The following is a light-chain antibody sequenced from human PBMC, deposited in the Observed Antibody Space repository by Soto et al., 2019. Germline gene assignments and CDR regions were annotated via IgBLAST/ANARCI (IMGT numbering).Light chain of an antibody. CDR1: EVISTW. V-gene: IGKV1-5*03. CDR3: QQYNSYWA. CDR2: QAS. J-gene: IGKJ1*01. Sequence: IQMTQSPSTLSASVGDRVTITCRAHEVISTWLAWYQQKPGQAPQLLIYQASTLVSGVPSRFSGSGSGTEFTLTISDLQPDDFGTYYCQQYNSYWAFGQGTKVEFK.